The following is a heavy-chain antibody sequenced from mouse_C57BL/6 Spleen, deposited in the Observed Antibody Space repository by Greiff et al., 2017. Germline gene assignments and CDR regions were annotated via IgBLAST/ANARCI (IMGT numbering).Heavy chain of an antibody. Sequence: QVQLQQPGAELVKPGASVKLSCKASGYTFTSYWMHWVKQRPGQGLEWIGMIHPNSGSTNYNEKFKSKATLTVDKSSSTAYMQLSSLTSEDAAVYYCASYGSSYDAYWGQGTLVTVSA. D-gene: IGHD1-1*01. J-gene: IGHJ3*01. CDR3: ASYGSSYDAY. CDR2: IHPNSGST. CDR1: GYTFTSYW. V-gene: IGHV1-64*01.